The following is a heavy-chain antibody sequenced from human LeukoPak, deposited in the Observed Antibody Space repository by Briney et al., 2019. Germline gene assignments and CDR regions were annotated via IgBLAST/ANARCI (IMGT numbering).Heavy chain of an antibody. Sequence: PGGSLRLSCVDSGFTFSSYEMNWVRQAPGKGLEWVSYISSSGRTIYYADSVKGRFTISRDNAKNSLYLQMNSLRAVDTAVYYCARDLDPSSSPFPYYFDYWGQGTLVTVSS. CDR3: ARDLDPSSSPFPYYFDY. CDR1: GFTFSSYE. J-gene: IGHJ4*02. CDR2: ISSSGRTI. D-gene: IGHD6-6*01. V-gene: IGHV3-48*03.